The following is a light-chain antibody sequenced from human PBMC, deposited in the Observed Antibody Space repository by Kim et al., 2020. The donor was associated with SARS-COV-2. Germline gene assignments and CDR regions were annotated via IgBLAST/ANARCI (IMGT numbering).Light chain of an antibody. J-gene: IGKJ3*01. CDR2: DAS. CDR3: QQYDNLPPQFT. CDR1: QDISNY. V-gene: IGKV1-33*01. Sequence: DIQMTQSPSSLSASVGDRVTITCQASQDISNYLNWYQQKPGKAPKLLIYDASNLKTGVPSRFSGSGSGTDFTFTISSLQPEDIATYYCQQYDNLPPQFTFGPGTKVDIK.